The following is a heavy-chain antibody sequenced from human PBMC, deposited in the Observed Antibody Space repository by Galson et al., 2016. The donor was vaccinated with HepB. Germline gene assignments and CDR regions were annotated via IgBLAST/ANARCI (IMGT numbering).Heavy chain of an antibody. CDR3: VRDRAARDTVYYYGMDV. CDR1: GFTFNNYG. J-gene: IGHJ6*02. D-gene: IGHD6-25*01. Sequence: SLRLSCAASGFTFNNYGMHWVRQAPGTGLEWVALIWYDGRNQYYADSVKGRFTISRDNSKNTLYLQMNSLRAEDTAVYYCVRDRAARDTVYYYGMDVWGQGATVTGSS. CDR2: IWYDGRNQ. V-gene: IGHV3-33*01.